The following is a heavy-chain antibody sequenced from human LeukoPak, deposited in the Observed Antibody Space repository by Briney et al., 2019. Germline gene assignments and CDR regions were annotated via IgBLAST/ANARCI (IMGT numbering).Heavy chain of an antibody. Sequence: PGRSLRLSCAASGFTFSSYAMHWVRQAPGKGLEWVTFIRYDGSNKYYADSVKGRFTISRDSSKNTMYLQMNSLRVEDTAMYYCGRDVGPWGQGTLVTVSS. CDR3: GRDVGP. V-gene: IGHV3-30*14. CDR1: GFTFSSYA. J-gene: IGHJ5*02. CDR2: IRYDGSNK.